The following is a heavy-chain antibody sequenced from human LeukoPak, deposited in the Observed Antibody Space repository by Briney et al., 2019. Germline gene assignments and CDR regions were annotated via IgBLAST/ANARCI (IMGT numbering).Heavy chain of an antibody. CDR3: AREWQYQFDF. D-gene: IGHD4-11*01. CDR2: IYHSGST. Sequence: SETLSLTCTVSGGSISSYYWAWIRQPPGKGLEWIGSIYHSGSTYYNPSLKSRVTLSIDTSKNQFSLKVTSVTAADTAVYYCAREWQYQFDFWGQGTLVTVSS. V-gene: IGHV4-39*07. J-gene: IGHJ4*02. CDR1: GGSISSYY.